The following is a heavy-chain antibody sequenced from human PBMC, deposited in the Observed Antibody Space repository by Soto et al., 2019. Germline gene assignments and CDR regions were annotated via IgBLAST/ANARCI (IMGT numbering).Heavy chain of an antibody. CDR3: AKDVNCYDSSGYYGGYYYYGMDV. CDR2: ISGSGGST. J-gene: IGHJ6*02. V-gene: IGHV3-23*01. D-gene: IGHD3-22*01. Sequence: GGSLRLSCAASGFTFSSYAMSWVRQAPGKGLEWVSAISGSGGSTYYADSVKGRFTISRDNSKNTLYLQMNSLRAEDTAVYYCAKDVNCYDSSGYYGGYYYYGMDVWGQRTTVTVSS. CDR1: GFTFSSYA.